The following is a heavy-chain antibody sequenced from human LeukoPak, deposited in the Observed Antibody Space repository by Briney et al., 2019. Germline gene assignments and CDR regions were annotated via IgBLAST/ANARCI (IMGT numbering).Heavy chain of an antibody. CDR3: ARGRKAVALDY. Sequence: SETLSLTCTVSGGSISSYYWSWIRQPPGKGLEWIGYIYYSGSTNYNPSLKSRVTISVDKSKNQFSLKLSSVTAADTAVYYCARGRKAVALDYWGQGTLVTVSS. CDR2: IYYSGST. V-gene: IGHV4-59*12. D-gene: IGHD6-19*01. CDR1: GGSISSYY. J-gene: IGHJ4*02.